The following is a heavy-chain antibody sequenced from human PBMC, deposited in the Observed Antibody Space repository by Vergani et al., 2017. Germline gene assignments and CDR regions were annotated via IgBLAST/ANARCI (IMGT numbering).Heavy chain of an antibody. CDR1: GGSISSSY. CDR3: ARDPSDGGNPNWFDP. Sequence: QVQLQESGPGLVKPSETLSLTCTVPGGSISSSYWSWIRQPPGKGLEWIGYIYYSGSTNYNPPLKSRVTISVDTSKNQFSLKLSSVTAADTAVYYCARDPSDGGNPNWFDPWGQGTLVTVSS. D-gene: IGHD4-23*01. V-gene: IGHV4-59*01. J-gene: IGHJ5*02. CDR2: IYYSGST.